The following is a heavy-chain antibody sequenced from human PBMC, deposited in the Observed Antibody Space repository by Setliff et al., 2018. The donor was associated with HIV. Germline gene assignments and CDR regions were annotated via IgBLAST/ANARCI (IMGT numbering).Heavy chain of an antibody. Sequence: ASVKVSCKPSGYTFTGYYMHWVRQAPGQGLEWMGWISAHNGRINYAQKFQGRVTMTTDRFTSTAYMELRSLRSDDTAVYYCARDVGRDGYCFDHWGQGTLVTVSS. D-gene: IGHD5-12*01. V-gene: IGHV1-18*04. CDR2: ISAHNGRI. J-gene: IGHJ4*02. CDR1: GYTFTGYY. CDR3: ARDVGRDGYCFDH.